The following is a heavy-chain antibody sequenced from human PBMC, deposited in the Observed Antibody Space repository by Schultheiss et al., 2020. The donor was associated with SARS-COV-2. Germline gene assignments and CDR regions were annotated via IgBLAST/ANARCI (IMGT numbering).Heavy chain of an antibody. CDR3: ARVSTYYDYIWGSYRSLYFDY. Sequence: SETLSLTCTVSGGSISSSSYYWGWIRQPPGKGLEWIGEINHSGGTNYNSSLKSRVTISVDTSRNQFSLKLSSVTAADTAVYYCARVSTYYDYIWGSYRSLYFDYWGQGTLVTVSS. CDR2: INHSGGT. CDR1: GGSISSSSYY. D-gene: IGHD3-16*02. V-gene: IGHV4-39*07. J-gene: IGHJ4*02.